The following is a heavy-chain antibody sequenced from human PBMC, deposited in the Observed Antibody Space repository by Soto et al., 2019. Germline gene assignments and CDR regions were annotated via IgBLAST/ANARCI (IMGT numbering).Heavy chain of an antibody. D-gene: IGHD2-15*01. CDR2: ISYSGST. J-gene: IGHJ5*02. CDR3: ARDLKEYCSDGKCNWFDP. V-gene: IGHV4-59*13. Sequence: SETLSLTCTVSGASITTYFWSWIGQPPGKGLEWMGYISYSGSTDYNPSLKSRVTISFDASKNQISLQVRSATAADAAVYYCARDLKEYCSDGKCNWFDPWGQGTLVTVSS. CDR1: GASITTYF.